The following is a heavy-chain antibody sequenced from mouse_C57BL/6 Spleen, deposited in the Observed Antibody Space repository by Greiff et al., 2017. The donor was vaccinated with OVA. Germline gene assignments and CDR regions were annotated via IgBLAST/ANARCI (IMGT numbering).Heavy chain of an antibody. V-gene: IGHV2-2*01. CDR2: IWSGGST. CDR1: GFSLTSYG. CDR3: ATSYGREDYYAMDY. Sequence: VQLVESGPGLVQPSQSLSITCTVSGFSLTSYGVHWVRQSPGKGLEWLGVIWSGGSTDYNAAFISRLSISKDNSKSQVFFKMNSLQADDTAIYYCATSYGREDYYAMDYWGQGTSVTVSS. D-gene: IGHD1-1*01. J-gene: IGHJ4*01.